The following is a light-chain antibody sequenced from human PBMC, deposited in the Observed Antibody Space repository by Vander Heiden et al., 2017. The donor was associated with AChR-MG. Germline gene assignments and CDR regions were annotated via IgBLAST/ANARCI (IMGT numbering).Light chain of an antibody. CDR3: QQSYSNPPLFT. CDR1: QSISSY. CDR2: AAS. V-gene: IGKV1-39*01. J-gene: IGKJ3*01. Sequence: DIQMTQSPSSLSASVGDRVTITCRASQSISSYLNWYQQKPGKAPKLLIYAASSLQSGVPSRFSGSGSRTDFTLTISSLQPEDFATYYCQQSYSNPPLFTFGHGTKVDIK.